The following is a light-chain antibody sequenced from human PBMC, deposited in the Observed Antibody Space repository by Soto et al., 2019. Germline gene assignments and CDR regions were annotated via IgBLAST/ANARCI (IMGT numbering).Light chain of an antibody. CDR1: SSNIGAGYD. V-gene: IGLV1-40*01. J-gene: IGLJ2*01. CDR3: QSYDSSSFVV. CDR2: GNS. Sequence: QAVVTQPPSVSGAPGQRVTISCTGSSSNIGAGYDVHWYQQLPGTAPKLLIYGNSNRPSGVPDRFSGSKSGTSASLAITGLQAEEEADYYCQSYDSSSFVVFGGGTKVTVL.